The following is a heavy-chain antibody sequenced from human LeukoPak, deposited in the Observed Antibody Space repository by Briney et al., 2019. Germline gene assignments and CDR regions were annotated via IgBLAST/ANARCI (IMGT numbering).Heavy chain of an antibody. J-gene: IGHJ4*02. V-gene: IGHV3-15*01. CDR3: TTSACTNGVCYTSVNY. CDR2: IKSKTDGGTT. CDR1: GFTFSNYA. D-gene: IGHD2-8*01. Sequence: GGSLRLSCAASGFTFSNYALHWVRQAPGKGLEWVGRIKSKTDGGTTDYAAPVKGKFTISRDDSKNTLYLQMNSLKIEDTAVYYCTTSACTNGVCYTSVNYWGQGTLVTVSS.